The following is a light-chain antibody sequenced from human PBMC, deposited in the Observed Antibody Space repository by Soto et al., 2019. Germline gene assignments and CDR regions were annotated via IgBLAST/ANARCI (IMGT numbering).Light chain of an antibody. CDR3: QSYDSSLSLVV. CDR1: SSNIGAGYD. Sequence: QSVLTQPPSVSGAPGQRVTISCTGSSSNIGAGYDVHWYQQLPGTAPKLLIYGHSNRPSGVPDRFSGSKSGTSASLAITGLQAEDEADYYCQSYDSSLSLVVFGGGTKLTVL. V-gene: IGLV1-40*01. J-gene: IGLJ2*01. CDR2: GHS.